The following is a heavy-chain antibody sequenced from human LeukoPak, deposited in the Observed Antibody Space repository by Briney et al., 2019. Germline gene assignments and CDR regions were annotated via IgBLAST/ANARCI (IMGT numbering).Heavy chain of an antibody. CDR2: INPNSGGT. CDR3: ARSETGSKTFDY. J-gene: IGHJ4*02. Sequence: ASVKVSCKASGYTFTGYYIHWVRQAPGQGLEWMGWINPNSGGTNYAQKFQGRVTMTRDTSISTAYMELSRLRSDDTAVYYCARSETGSKTFDYWGQGTLVTVSS. D-gene: IGHD1-7*01. CDR1: GYTFTGYY. V-gene: IGHV1-2*02.